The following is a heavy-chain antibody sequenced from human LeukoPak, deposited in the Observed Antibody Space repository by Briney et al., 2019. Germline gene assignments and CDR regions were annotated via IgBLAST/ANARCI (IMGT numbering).Heavy chain of an antibody. J-gene: IGHJ6*02. CDR3: ARDRIAAAGTYYGMDV. V-gene: IGHV4-61*02. Sequence: PSQTLSLTCTVSGGSISSGNYWSWIRQPAGKGLEWIGRIYTSGSTNYNPSLKSRVTISVDTSKNQFSLKLSSVTAADTAVYYCARDRIAAAGTYYGMDVWGQGTTVTVS. CDR1: GGSISSGNY. CDR2: IYTSGST. D-gene: IGHD6-13*01.